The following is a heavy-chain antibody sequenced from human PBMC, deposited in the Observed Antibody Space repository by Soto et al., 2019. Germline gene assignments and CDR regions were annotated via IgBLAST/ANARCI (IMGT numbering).Heavy chain of an antibody. CDR1: GDSISSVDHY. J-gene: IGHJ5*02. CDR2: IYHSGST. V-gene: IGHV4-30-4*01. CDR3: ARLRWETENNWFDP. D-gene: IGHD1-26*01. Sequence: KPSETLSLTCTVSGDSISSVDHYWSWIRQPPGKGLEWMGYIYHSGSTHYNPSLNSRLTISIDTSTNRFSLNLTSVTAADTAVYFCARLRWETENNWFDPWGQGALVTV.